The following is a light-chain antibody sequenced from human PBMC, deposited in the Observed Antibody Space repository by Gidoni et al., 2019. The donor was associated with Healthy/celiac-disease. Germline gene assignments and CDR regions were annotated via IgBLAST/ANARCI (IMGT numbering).Light chain of an antibody. V-gene: IGKV3-11*01. Sequence: EIVSTQSPATLSLSPGERATLSCRASQSVSSYLAWYQQKPGQAPRLLIYDASNGATGIPARFSGSGSGTDFTLTISSLEPEDFAVYYCQQRSNWRGTFGQGTKVEIK. CDR1: QSVSSY. CDR3: QQRSNWRGT. CDR2: DAS. J-gene: IGKJ1*01.